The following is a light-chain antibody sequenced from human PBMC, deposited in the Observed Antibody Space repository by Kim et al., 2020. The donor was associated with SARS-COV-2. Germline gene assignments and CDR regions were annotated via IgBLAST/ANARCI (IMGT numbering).Light chain of an antibody. CDR3: HQRGNWPPALT. CDR1: HNVDIS. V-gene: IGKV3-11*01. CDR2: AAA. J-gene: IGKJ4*01. Sequence: PGSSATRACRASHNVDISLAWYQQSPGRAARLLIYAAAVRAASIPDRFSGCGSGTYFTLSIGSLAPEDFAVYYCHQRGNWPPALTFGGGTKVDIK.